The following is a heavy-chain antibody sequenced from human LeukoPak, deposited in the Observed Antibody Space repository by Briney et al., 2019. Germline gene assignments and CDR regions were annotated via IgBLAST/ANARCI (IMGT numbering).Heavy chain of an antibody. D-gene: IGHD4-17*01. J-gene: IGHJ5*02. V-gene: IGHV4-30-2*01. CDR1: GGFISSGGYS. CDR2: IYHSGST. CDR3: ARYTVTLPRWFDP. Sequence: SETLSLTCAVSGGFISSGGYSWSWIRQPPGKGLEWIGYIYHSGSTYYNPSLKSRVTISVDRSKNQFSLKLSSVTAADTAVYYCARYTVTLPRWFDPWGQGTLVTVSS.